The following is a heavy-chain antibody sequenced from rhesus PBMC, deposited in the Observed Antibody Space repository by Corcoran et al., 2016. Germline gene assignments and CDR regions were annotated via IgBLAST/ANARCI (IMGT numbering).Heavy chain of an antibody. V-gene: IGHV3S5*01. CDR3: AKEIDSGSYDYFDY. Sequence: EVQLVETGGGLVQPGGSLKLSCAASGFTFSSYGMSWVRQAPGKGLEWVSAINSGGGSTYYPDAVKGRFTISRENSKNTRSLQMNSLRAEDTAVYYCAKEIDSGSYDYFDYWGQGVLVTVSS. CDR2: INSGGGST. D-gene: IGHD3-16*01. CDR1: GFTFSSYG. J-gene: IGHJ4*01.